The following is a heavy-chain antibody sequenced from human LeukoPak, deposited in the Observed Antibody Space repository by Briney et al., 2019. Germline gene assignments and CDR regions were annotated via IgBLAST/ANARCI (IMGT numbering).Heavy chain of an antibody. D-gene: IGHD3-3*01. Sequence: GGSLRLSCAASGFTFSSYAMHWVRQAPGKGLEWVAVISYDGSNKYYADSVKGRFTISRDNSKNTLYLQMNSLRAEDTAVYYCAKSGALRFLEYDYWGQGTLVTVSS. CDR2: ISYDGSNK. CDR1: GFTFSSYA. CDR3: AKSGALRFLEYDY. J-gene: IGHJ4*02. V-gene: IGHV3-30-3*02.